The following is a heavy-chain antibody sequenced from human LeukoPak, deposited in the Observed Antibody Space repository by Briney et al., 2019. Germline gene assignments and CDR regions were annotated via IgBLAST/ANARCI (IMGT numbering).Heavy chain of an antibody. V-gene: IGHV4-39*07. CDR3: ARDHSGSFWTFDC. J-gene: IGHJ4*02. CDR2: FYYSGST. CDR1: GDSIISSSYY. Sequence: SETLSLTCTVSGDSIISSSYYWGWIRQPPGKGLEWIASFYYSGSTYYNPSLKSRVTISVDTSKNQFSLNLSSVTAADTAVYYCARDHSGSFWTFDCWGQGSLVTVSS. D-gene: IGHD1-26*01.